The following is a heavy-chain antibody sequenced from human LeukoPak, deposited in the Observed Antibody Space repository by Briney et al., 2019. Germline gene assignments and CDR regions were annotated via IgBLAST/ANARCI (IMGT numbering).Heavy chain of an antibody. Sequence: ASVKVSCKASGYTFTSYGISWVRQAPGQGLEWMGWISAKNGNIDYAQKLQGRVTMTVDTSTSTAYMELRSLRSDDTAVYYCARRIVGGHLGDYWGQGTLVTVSS. D-gene: IGHD1-26*01. CDR3: ARRIVGGHLGDY. CDR1: GYTFTSYG. V-gene: IGHV1-18*01. J-gene: IGHJ4*02. CDR2: ISAKNGNI.